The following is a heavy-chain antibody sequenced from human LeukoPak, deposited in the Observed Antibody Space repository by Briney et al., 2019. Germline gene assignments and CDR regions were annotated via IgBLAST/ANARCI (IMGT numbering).Heavy chain of an antibody. CDR1: GFTFSSYS. CDR3: ARAGGVLGYFDY. V-gene: IGHV3-48*01. CDR2: IGSNSSSI. D-gene: IGHD3-10*01. Sequence: GGSLRLSCAASGFTFSSYSMNWVRQAPGKGLEWVSYIGSNSSSIYYADSVKGRFTISRDNAKYSLYLQMNSLRAEDTAIYYCARAGGVLGYFDYWGQGALVTVSS. J-gene: IGHJ4*02.